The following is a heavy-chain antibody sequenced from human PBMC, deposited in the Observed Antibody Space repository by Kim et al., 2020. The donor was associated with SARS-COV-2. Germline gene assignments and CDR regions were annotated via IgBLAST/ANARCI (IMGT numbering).Heavy chain of an antibody. V-gene: IGHV3-30*01. D-gene: IGHD2-2*01. CDR3: ARDRGDIVVVPDKEYHYGMDV. Sequence: FTISRDNSKNTLYLQMNSLRAEDTAVYYCARDRGDIVVVPDKEYHYGMDVWGQGTTVTVSS. J-gene: IGHJ6*02.